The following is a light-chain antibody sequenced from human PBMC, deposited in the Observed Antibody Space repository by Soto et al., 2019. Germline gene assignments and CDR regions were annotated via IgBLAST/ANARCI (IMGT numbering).Light chain of an antibody. CDR3: QQYNTYT. V-gene: IGKV1-5*03. J-gene: IGKJ2*01. CDR1: QSINNW. CDR2: KGS. Sequence: DIQMTQSPSTLSASVGDRVTITCRASQSINNWLAWYQQKPGKAPKLLIYKGSSLESGVPSRFSGSGSGTEFSLTISSLQPDDSATYYCQQYNTYTFGQGTKLEIK.